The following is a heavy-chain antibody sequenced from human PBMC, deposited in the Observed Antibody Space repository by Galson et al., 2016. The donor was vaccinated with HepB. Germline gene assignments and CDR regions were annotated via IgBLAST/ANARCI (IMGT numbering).Heavy chain of an antibody. V-gene: IGHV1-18*01. CDR1: GYTFTNYG. CDR2: ISAYNGNT. CDR3: AKDTHISGSYYPLDY. D-gene: IGHD3-10*01. Sequence: SVKVSCKASGYTFTNYGLSWVRQAPGQGLEWMGWISAYNGNTNYAQELQGRVTMTTDTSTSTAYMELRSLRSDDTAVYYCAKDTHISGSYYPLDYWGQGTLVTVSS. J-gene: IGHJ4*02.